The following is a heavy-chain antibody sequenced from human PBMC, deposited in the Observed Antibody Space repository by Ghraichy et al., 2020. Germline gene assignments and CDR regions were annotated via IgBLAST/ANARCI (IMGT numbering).Heavy chain of an antibody. J-gene: IGHJ3*02. CDR1: GFTFSSYS. V-gene: IGHV3-21*01. Sequence: GGSLRLSCAASGFTFSSYSMNWVRQAPGKGLEWVSSISSSSSYIYYADSVKGRFTISRDNAKNSLYLQMNSLRAEDTAVYYCAREDSSGYYLASGAFDIWGQGTMVTVSS. D-gene: IGHD3-22*01. CDR3: AREDSSGYYLASGAFDI. CDR2: ISSSSSYI.